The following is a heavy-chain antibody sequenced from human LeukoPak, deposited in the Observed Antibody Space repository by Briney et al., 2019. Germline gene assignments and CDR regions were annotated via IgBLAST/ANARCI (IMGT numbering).Heavy chain of an antibody. CDR2: ISGSGGST. CDR3: AREGLYDFWSGYFRWFDP. CDR1: GFTFSSYA. Sequence: GGSLRLSCAASGFTFSSYAMSWVRQAPGKGLEWVSAISGSGGSTYYADSVKGRFTISRDNSKNTLYLQMNSLRAEDTAVYYCAREGLYDFWSGYFRWFDPWGQGTLVTVSS. V-gene: IGHV3-23*01. J-gene: IGHJ5*02. D-gene: IGHD3-3*01.